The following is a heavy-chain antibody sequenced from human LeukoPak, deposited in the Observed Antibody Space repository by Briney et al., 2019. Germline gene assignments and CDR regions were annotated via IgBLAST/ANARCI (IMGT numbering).Heavy chain of an antibody. CDR1: GYSISSGYY. V-gene: IGHV4-61*01. J-gene: IGHJ4*02. CDR3: ARLRYYDSSGYED. CDR2: IYYSGST. D-gene: IGHD3-22*01. Sequence: SETLSLTCTVSGYSISSGYYWSWIRQPPGKGLEWIGYIYYSGSTNYNPSLKSRVTISVDTSKNQFSLKLSSVTAADTAVYYCARLRYYDSSGYEDWGQGTLVTVSS.